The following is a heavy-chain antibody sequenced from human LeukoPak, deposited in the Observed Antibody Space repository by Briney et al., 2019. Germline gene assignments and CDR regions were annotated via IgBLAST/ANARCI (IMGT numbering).Heavy chain of an antibody. D-gene: IGHD5-18*01. V-gene: IGHV5-51*01. CDR1: GYSFTTYW. J-gene: IGHJ4*02. Sequence: GESLKISCKGSGYSFTTYWIAWVRQMPGKGLEWMGIIYPGDSDIRYSPSFQGQVTTSADKSISTAYLQWSSLKASDTAMYYCARLEARYSYGDYWGQGTLVTVSS. CDR2: IYPGDSDI. CDR3: ARLEARYSYGDY.